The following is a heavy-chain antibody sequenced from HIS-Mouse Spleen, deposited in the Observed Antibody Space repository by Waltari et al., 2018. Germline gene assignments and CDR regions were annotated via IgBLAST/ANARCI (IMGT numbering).Heavy chain of an antibody. Sequence: VQLVQSGAEVKKPGASVKVSCQASGYHFTSYDITWVRQTTGQGLEWMGWMNPNSGNTGYAQKFQGRVTMTRNTSISTAYMELSSLRSEDTAVYYCARGHDYSNYFDYWGQGTLVTVSS. J-gene: IGHJ4*02. CDR2: MNPNSGNT. V-gene: IGHV1-8*01. CDR1: GYHFTSYD. D-gene: IGHD4-4*01. CDR3: ARGHDYSNYFDY.